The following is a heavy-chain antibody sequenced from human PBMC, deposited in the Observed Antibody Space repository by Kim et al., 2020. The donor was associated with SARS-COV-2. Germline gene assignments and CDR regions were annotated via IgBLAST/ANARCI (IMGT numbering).Heavy chain of an antibody. D-gene: IGHD3-10*01. CDR3: ARQVSSMVRGVIPPYYFDY. V-gene: IGHV4-39*07. CDR2: IYYSGST. Sequence: SETPSLTCTVSGGSISSSSYYWGWIRQPPGKGLEWIGSIYYSGSTYYNPSPKSRVTISVDTSKNQFSLKLSSVTAADTAVYYCARQVSSMVRGVIPPYYFDYWGQETLVTVS. J-gene: IGHJ4*02. CDR1: GGSISSSSYY.